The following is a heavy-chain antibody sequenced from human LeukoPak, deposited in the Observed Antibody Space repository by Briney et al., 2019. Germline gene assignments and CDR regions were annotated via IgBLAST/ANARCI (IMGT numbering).Heavy chain of an antibody. V-gene: IGHV3-48*01. J-gene: IGHJ4*02. CDR1: GFTFSGYI. Sequence: PWGSLRLSCAASGFTFSGYIMNWVRQAPGKGLEWVSFIGTSGNTIYYADSVKGRFTVSRDNAKNSLYLQMNSLRAEDTAVYYCARDQWLDYWGRGTLVSVSS. CDR3: ARDQWLDY. CDR2: IGTSGNTI. D-gene: IGHD6-19*01.